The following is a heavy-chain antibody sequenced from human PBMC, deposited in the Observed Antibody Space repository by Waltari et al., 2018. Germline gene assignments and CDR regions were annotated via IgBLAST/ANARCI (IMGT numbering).Heavy chain of an antibody. CDR2: IYYSGSI. Sequence: QLQLQESGPGLVKPSETLSLTCSVSGGSISSSRYCWGWIRQSPGKGLEWIGSIYYSGSIYYNPTLQSRVTISGDTSKNQFSLNLSSVTAADTAVYYCARHWKRNGYRFDPWGQGTRVNVSS. CDR3: ARHWKRNGYRFDP. CDR1: GGSISSSRYC. V-gene: IGHV4-39*01. D-gene: IGHD5-12*01. J-gene: IGHJ5*02.